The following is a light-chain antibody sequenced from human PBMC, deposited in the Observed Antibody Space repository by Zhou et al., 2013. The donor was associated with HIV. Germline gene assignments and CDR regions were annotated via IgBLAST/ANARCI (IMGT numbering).Light chain of an antibody. Sequence: DIQMTQSPSSLSASVGDRVTITCRASQTVSSYLNWYQQKPGKAPKLLIYKSSTLETGVPSRFSGSGSGTDFTLTISSLQPEDIAVYYCQKYDSAPRTFGPGTKV. CDR2: KSS. CDR1: QTVSSY. V-gene: IGKV1-39*01. J-gene: IGKJ3*01. CDR3: QKYDSAPRT.